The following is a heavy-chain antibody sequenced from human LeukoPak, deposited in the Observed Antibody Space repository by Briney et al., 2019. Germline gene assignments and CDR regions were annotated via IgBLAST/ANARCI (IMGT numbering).Heavy chain of an antibody. V-gene: IGHV4-59*01. CDR2: IYYSGST. CDR1: GGSISSYY. Sequence: SETLSLTCTVSGGSISSYYWSWIRQPPGKGLEWIGYIYYSGSTNYNPSLKSRVTISVDTSKNQFSLKLSSVTAADTAVYFCARGTRDFWFDPWGQGTLVTVSS. CDR3: ARGTRDFWFDP. J-gene: IGHJ5*02. D-gene: IGHD5-24*01.